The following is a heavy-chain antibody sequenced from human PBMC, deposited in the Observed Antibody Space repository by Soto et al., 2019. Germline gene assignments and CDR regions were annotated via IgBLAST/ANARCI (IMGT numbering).Heavy chain of an antibody. CDR3: ARGGDFSRTGWFDP. CDR2: ISHSGTT. J-gene: IGHJ5*02. V-gene: IGHV4-59*01. D-gene: IGHD3-10*01. Sequence: PSETLSLTCTVSGGSITIYYWSWILQPPGKGPEWIGYISHSGTTNYNPSLKSRINISADTSKNQFSLKVTSVTAADTAVYYCARGGDFSRTGWFDPWGQGTRVTVSS. CDR1: GGSITIYY.